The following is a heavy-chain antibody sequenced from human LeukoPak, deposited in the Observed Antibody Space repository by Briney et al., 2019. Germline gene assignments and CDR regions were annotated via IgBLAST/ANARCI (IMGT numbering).Heavy chain of an antibody. CDR3: ARRRYSGSSQHFDY. V-gene: IGHV3-7*01. CDR2: IKQDGSEK. J-gene: IGHJ4*02. CDR1: GFTFRSCW. D-gene: IGHD1-26*01. Sequence: PGGSLRLSCAASGFTFRSCWMSWVRQAPGKGLEWVANIKQDGSEKYYVDSVKGRFTISRDNAKNSLYLQMNSLRAEDTAVYYCARRRYSGSSQHFDYWGQGTLVTVSS.